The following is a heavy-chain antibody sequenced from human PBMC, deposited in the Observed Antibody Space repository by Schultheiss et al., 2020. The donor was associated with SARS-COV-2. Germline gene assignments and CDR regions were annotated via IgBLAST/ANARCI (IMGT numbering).Heavy chain of an antibody. CDR3: ARLRDFNWFDL. V-gene: IGHV4-34*01. CDR1: GGSFSDFY. CDR2: INHRGST. J-gene: IGHJ5*02. Sequence: SETLSLTCAVYGGSFSDFYWSWIRQPPGKGLEWIGEINHRGSTNYSPSLTSRVIVSVDTSKKQFSLRLRSVTAADTAVYYCARLRDFNWFDLWGQGTLVTVSS. D-gene: IGHD5-24*01.